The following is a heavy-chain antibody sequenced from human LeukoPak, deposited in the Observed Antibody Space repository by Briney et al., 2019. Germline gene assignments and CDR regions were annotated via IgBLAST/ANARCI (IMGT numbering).Heavy chain of an antibody. CDR1: GFTFSSYG. J-gene: IGHJ6*03. D-gene: IGHD3-10*02. Sequence: GRSLRLSCAASGFTFSSYGMHWVRQAPGKGLEWVAVIWYDGSNKYYADSVKGRFTISRDNSKNTLYLQMNSLRAEDTAVYYCARDMFPHYYYYTDVWGKGTTVTVSS. CDR2: IWYDGSNK. V-gene: IGHV3-33*01. CDR3: ARDMFPHYYYYTDV.